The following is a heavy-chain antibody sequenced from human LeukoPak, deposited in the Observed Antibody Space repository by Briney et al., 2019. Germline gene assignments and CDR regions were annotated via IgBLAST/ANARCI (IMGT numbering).Heavy chain of an antibody. CDR1: GGSFSGYY. J-gene: IGHJ4*02. CDR3: ARGLYGIAVAGTWDY. V-gene: IGHV4-34*01. D-gene: IGHD6-19*01. CDR2: INHSGRT. Sequence: SETLSLTCAVYGGSFSGYYWSWIRQPPGKGLEWIGEINHSGRTNYNPSLKSRVTISVDTSKNQFSLKLSSVTAADTAVYYCARGLYGIAVAGTWDYWGQGTLVTVSS.